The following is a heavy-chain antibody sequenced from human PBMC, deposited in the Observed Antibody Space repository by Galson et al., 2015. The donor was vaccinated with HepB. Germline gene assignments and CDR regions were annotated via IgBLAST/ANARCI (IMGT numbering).Heavy chain of an antibody. D-gene: IGHD3-16*01. CDR1: GGSISSYY. Sequence: ETLSLTCTVSGGSISSYYWSWIRQPPGKGLEWIGYIYYSGSTNYNPSLKSRVTISVDTSKNQFSLKLSSVTAADTAVYYCARVPYGEGILFDYWGQGTLVTVSS. J-gene: IGHJ4*02. CDR2: IYYSGST. V-gene: IGHV4-59*01. CDR3: ARVPYGEGILFDY.